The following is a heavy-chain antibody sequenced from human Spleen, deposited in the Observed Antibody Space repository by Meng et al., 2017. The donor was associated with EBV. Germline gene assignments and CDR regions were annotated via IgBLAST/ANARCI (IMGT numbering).Heavy chain of an antibody. V-gene: IGHV4-61*01. CDR2: ISDTGST. CDR3: ARGGDSYYDSSGYYFYFDL. J-gene: IGHJ4*02. CDR1: NESVSSGSTS. D-gene: IGHD3-22*01. Sequence: VRGSGPRAVKPSGNLFLTCSVSNESVSSGSTSWGWMRQPPGKGLEWLGLISDTGSTNYSPSLKSRVTISIDASKNQFSLRLSSVTAADTAVYYCARGGDSYYDSSGYYFYFDLWGQGTLVTVSS.